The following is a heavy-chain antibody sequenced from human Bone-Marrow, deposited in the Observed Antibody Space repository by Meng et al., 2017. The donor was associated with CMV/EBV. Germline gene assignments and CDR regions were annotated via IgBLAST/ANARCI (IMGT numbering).Heavy chain of an antibody. CDR2: IKSKTDGGTT. CDR3: TTYFSYYFDN. Sequence: GESLKISCAASGFTFSKAWMSWVRQAPGKGLEWVGRIKSKTDGGTTDYAAPVKGRFTISRDDSKNTLYLQMNSLKTEDTAVYYCTTYFSYYFDNWGQGTLVTVSS. J-gene: IGHJ4*02. D-gene: IGHD2/OR15-2a*01. CDR1: GFTFSKAW. V-gene: IGHV3-15*01.